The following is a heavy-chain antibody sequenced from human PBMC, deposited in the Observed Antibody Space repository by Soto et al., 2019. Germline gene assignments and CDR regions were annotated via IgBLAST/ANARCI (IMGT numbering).Heavy chain of an antibody. D-gene: IGHD4-17*01. CDR2: INHSGST. CDR1: GGSFSGYY. Sequence: PSETLSLTCAVYGGSFSGYYWSWIRQPPGKGLEWIGEINHSGSTNYNPSLKSRVTISVDTSKNQFSLKLSSVTAADTAVYYCARHPTTVTKEYFQHWGQGTLVTVSS. J-gene: IGHJ1*01. V-gene: IGHV4-34*01. CDR3: ARHPTTVTKEYFQH.